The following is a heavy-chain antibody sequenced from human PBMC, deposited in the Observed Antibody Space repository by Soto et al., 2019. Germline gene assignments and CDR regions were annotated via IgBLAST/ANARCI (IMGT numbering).Heavy chain of an antibody. Sequence: GGSLSLSCAASGFTFSSCWMHWVRQAPGKGLVWVSRISSDGSSTNYADSVKGRFTISRDNAKNTLYLQMNNLRAEDTAVYYCASLYSSVWARDYWGQGTLVTVSS. CDR2: ISSDGSST. V-gene: IGHV3-74*01. CDR3: ASLYSSVWARDY. D-gene: IGHD6-19*01. CDR1: GFTFSSCW. J-gene: IGHJ4*02.